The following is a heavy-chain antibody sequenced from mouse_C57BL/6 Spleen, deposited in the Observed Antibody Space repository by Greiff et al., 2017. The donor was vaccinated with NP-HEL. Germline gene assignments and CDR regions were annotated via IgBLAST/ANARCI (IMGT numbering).Heavy chain of an antibody. J-gene: IGHJ4*01. CDR1: GFTFSSYA. CDR3: ARDRYDYLDYYAMDT. V-gene: IGHV5-4*01. CDR2: ISDGGSYT. D-gene: IGHD2-4*01. Sequence: EVQGVESGGGLVKPGGSLKLSCAASGFTFSSYAMSWVRQTPEKRLEWVATISDGGSYTYYPDNVKGRFTISRDNAKNNLYLQMSHLKSEDTAMYYCARDRYDYLDYYAMDTGVKEPQSPSPQ.